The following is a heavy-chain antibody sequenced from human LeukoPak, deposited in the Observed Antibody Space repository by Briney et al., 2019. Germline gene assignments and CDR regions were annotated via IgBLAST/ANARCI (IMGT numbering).Heavy chain of an antibody. D-gene: IGHD3-10*01. CDR2: IRYDGTNK. Sequence: GGSLRLSCAASGFSFSSYGMHWVRQAPGKGLEWVAFIRYDGTNKYYADSVKGRFTISRDNSKNTLYLEVISLTAEDTAVYYCAKDDAWLRFGEWSQGTLVTVSS. V-gene: IGHV3-30*02. CDR3: AKDDAWLRFGE. CDR1: GFSFSSYG. J-gene: IGHJ4*02.